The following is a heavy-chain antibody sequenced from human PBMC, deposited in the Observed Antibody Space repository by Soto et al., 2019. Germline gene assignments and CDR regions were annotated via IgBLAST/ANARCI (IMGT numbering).Heavy chain of an antibody. V-gene: IGHV3-7*03. CDR3: AKYLEAATGTKRIFDY. CDR1: GFTFSSYW. J-gene: IGHJ4*02. Sequence: GGSLRLSCAASGFTFSSYWMSWVRQAPGKGLEWVSNIKQDGSNIYYADSVKGRFIISRDNSKNTLYLQMNSLRPEDTALYYCAKYLEAATGTKRIFDYWGQGTLVTVSS. D-gene: IGHD1-20*01. CDR2: IKQDGSNI.